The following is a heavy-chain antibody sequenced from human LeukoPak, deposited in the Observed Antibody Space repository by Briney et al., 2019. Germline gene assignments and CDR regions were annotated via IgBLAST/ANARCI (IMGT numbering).Heavy chain of an antibody. Sequence: PSETLSLTCTVSGGSFSSYYWSWIRQPPGKGLEWIGYIYYSGTTNYNPSLKSRLTISVDTSKNQFSLKLSSVTAADTAIYYCAGASIFGVVRAIDYWGQGTLVTVSS. CDR3: AGASIFGVVRAIDY. D-gene: IGHD3-3*01. J-gene: IGHJ4*02. CDR1: GGSFSSYY. CDR2: IYYSGTT. V-gene: IGHV4-59*01.